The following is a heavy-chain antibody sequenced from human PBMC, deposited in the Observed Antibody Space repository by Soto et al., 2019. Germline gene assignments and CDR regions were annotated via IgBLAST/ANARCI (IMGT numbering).Heavy chain of an antibody. CDR2: ISAYNGNT. D-gene: IGHD6-13*01. CDR1: RYTFTSYG. CDR3: ARREQLLDY. V-gene: IGHV1-18*04. Sequence: GASVKVSCKASRYTFTSYGISWVRQAPGQGLEWMGWISAYNGNTNYAQKLQGRVTMTTDTSTSTDYMELRSLRSDDTAVYYCARREQLLDYWGQGTLVTVSS. J-gene: IGHJ4*02.